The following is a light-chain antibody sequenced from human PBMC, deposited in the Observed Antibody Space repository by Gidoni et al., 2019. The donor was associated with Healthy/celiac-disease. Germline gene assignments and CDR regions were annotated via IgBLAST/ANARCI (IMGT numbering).Light chain of an antibody. J-gene: IGKJ2*01. Sequence: DIQMTQSPSTLSASVGDRVTITCRASQSLSSWLAWYQQKPGKAPKLLIYKASSLESGVPSRFSCSGSGTEFTLTISSLQPDDFATYYCQHYNSSPYTFGQGTKLEIK. CDR3: QHYNSSPYT. V-gene: IGKV1-5*03. CDR1: QSLSSW. CDR2: KAS.